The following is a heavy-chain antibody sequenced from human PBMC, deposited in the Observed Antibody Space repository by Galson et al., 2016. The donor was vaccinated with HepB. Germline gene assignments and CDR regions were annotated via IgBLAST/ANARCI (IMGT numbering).Heavy chain of an antibody. J-gene: IGHJ4*02. CDR3: ARDAQQLYYFDY. Sequence: SLRLSCAASGFTFSSYGMHWVRQAPGKGLEWVALIWYDGSNKYYADSVKGRFTISRDNSKNTLYLQMNSLRAEDTAVYYCARDAQQLYYFDYWGQGTLVTVSS. D-gene: IGHD6-13*01. V-gene: IGHV3-33*01. CDR1: GFTFSSYG. CDR2: IWYDGSNK.